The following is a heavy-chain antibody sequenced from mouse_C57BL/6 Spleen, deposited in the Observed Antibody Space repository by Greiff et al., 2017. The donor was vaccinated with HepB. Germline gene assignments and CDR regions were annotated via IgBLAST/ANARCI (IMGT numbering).Heavy chain of an antibody. D-gene: IGHD3-1*01. Sequence: EVQLQQSGPELVKPGASVKISCKASGYSFTGYYMNWVKQSPEKSLEWIGEINPSTGGTTYNQKFKAKATLTVDKSSSTAYMQLKSLTSEDSAVYYCAGTGYDPAWFAYWGQGTLVTVSA. J-gene: IGHJ3*01. CDR3: AGTGYDPAWFAY. CDR2: INPSTGGT. CDR1: GYSFTGYY. V-gene: IGHV1-42*01.